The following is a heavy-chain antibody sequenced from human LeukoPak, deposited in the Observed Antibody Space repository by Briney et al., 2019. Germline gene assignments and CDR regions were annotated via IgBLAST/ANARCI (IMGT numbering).Heavy chain of an antibody. D-gene: IGHD3-3*01. CDR1: GDSFSSYY. Sequence: SETLSLTCTVSGDSFSSYYWSWIRQPPGKGLEWIGYIYYSGSTNYNPSLKSRLIISIDTSKNQISLNLTSVTAADTAVYYCARHGSSYDLSFDPWGQGTLVTVSS. CDR3: ARHGSSYDLSFDP. J-gene: IGHJ5*02. CDR2: IYYSGST. V-gene: IGHV4-59*08.